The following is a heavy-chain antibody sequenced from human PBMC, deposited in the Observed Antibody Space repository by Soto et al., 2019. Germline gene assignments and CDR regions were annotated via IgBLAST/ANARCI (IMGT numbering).Heavy chain of an antibody. Sequence: SGPTPVNPTQTLTLTCTFSGFSDSTSGVGVAWIRQPPGKALEWLALIYWDGDERYSPFLQSRVTITKDTSKNQVVLTMTNMDPVDTATYYCAHKGGRGAGMDVWGQGTTVTVSS. CDR3: AHKGGRGAGMDV. J-gene: IGHJ6*02. CDR2: IYWDGDE. V-gene: IGHV2-5*02. D-gene: IGHD2-15*01. CDR1: GFSDSTSGVG.